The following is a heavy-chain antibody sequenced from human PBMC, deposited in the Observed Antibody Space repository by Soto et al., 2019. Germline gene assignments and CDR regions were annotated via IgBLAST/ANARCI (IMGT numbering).Heavy chain of an antibody. CDR2: TYYSGST. V-gene: IGHV4-30-4*01. D-gene: IGHD3-16*02. Sequence: SETLSLTCTVTGDSISSGDYYWSWIRQPPGKGLEWIGYTYYSGSTNYNPSLKSRVTISIDTSKNQFSLKLSSVTAADTAVYYCARLSRYGYPYHFDYWGQGTLVTVSS. J-gene: IGHJ4*02. CDR1: GDSISSGDYY. CDR3: ARLSRYGYPYHFDY.